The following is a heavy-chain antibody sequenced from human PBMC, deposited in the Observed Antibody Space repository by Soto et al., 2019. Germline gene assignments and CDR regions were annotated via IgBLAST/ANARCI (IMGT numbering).Heavy chain of an antibody. D-gene: IGHD3-3*01. CDR3: AKIPSRGMIFGAGS. CDR1: GFIFRNHV. V-gene: IGHV3-23*05. Sequence: GSLRLSCAASGFIFRNHVLNWVRQAPGKGLEWVSAIDNSGDGSFYADSVKGRFIISRDNSKDKVFLHMNNLRPEDTAFYYCAKIPSRGMIFGAGSWGQGTLVNVSS. J-gene: IGHJ5*02. CDR2: IDNSGDGS.